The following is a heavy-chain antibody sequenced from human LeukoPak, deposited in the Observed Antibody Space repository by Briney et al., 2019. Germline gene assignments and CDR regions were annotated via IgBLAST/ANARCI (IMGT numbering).Heavy chain of an antibody. J-gene: IGHJ4*02. CDR3: ATAPGDPPNY. Sequence: GGSLRLSCVASGFTLSSYWMHWVRQVPGKGLDWVANIKQDESERYYADSVKGRFTISRDNAKNSLYLQMNSLRAEDTAVYYCATAPGDPPNYWGQGTLVTVSS. D-gene: IGHD4-17*01. CDR1: GFTLSSYW. CDR2: IKQDESER. V-gene: IGHV3-7*03.